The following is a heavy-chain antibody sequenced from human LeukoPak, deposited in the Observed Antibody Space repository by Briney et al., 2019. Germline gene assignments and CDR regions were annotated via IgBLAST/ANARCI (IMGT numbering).Heavy chain of an antibody. CDR3: AKGSGFDP. D-gene: IGHD3-3*01. CDR1: GFTFDDYA. J-gene: IGHJ5*02. CDR2: ISWNSGSI. V-gene: IGHV3-9*01. Sequence: GGSLRLSCAASGFTFDDYAMHWVRQAPGKGLEWVSGISWNSGSIGYADSVKGRFTISRDNAKNSLYLQMNSLRAEDTALYYCAKGSGFDPWGQGTLVTVSS.